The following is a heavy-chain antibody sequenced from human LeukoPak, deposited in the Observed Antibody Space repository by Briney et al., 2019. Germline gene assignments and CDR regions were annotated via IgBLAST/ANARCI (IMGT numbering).Heavy chain of an antibody. CDR1: GFTFSSYA. CDR2: ISSNGGST. V-gene: IGHV3-64D*06. D-gene: IGHD5-12*01. CDR3: ASPYSGYDYNFDH. Sequence: GGSLRLSCSASGFTFSSYAMHWVRQAPGKGLEYVSSISSNGGSTYYADSVKGRFIISRDNSKNTLFLQMSSLRTEDTAVYYCASPYSGYDYNFDHWGQGTLVTVSS. J-gene: IGHJ4*02.